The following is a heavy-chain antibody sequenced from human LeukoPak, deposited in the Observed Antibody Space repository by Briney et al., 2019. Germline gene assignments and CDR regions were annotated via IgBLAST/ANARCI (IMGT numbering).Heavy chain of an antibody. Sequence: GGSLRLSCAASGFTFSSYSMNWVRQAPGKGLEWVSSISSSSSYIYYADSVKGRFTTSRDNAKNSLYLQMNSLRAEDTAVYYCARGLTGSSSFVDYWGQGTLVTVSS. CDR3: ARGLTGSSSFVDY. D-gene: IGHD6-6*01. CDR2: ISSSSSYI. V-gene: IGHV3-21*01. J-gene: IGHJ4*02. CDR1: GFTFSSYS.